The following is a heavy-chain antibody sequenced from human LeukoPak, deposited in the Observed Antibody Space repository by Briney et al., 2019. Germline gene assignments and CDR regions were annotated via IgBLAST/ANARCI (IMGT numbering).Heavy chain of an antibody. CDR3: ARHATYYSASRTYYSPYFFDY. CDR2: IYTGGIA. J-gene: IGHJ4*02. Sequence: GGSLRLSSASSGFTVISNDMSWVRQAPGMGPEWVSIIYTGGIAYYADSVKGRFTISRDNSKNTLYLQMNSLRAEDTAVYYCARHATYYSASRTYYSPYFFDYGGQGTLVTVSS. CDR1: GFTVISND. D-gene: IGHD3-10*01. V-gene: IGHV3-53*01.